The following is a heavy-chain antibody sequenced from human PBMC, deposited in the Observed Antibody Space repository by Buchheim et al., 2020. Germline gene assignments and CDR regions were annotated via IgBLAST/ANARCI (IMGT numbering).Heavy chain of an antibody. V-gene: IGHV4-34*01. CDR1: GGSFSGYY. Sequence: QVQLQQWGAGLLKPSETLSLTCAVYGGSFSGYYWSWIRQPPGKGLEWIGEINHSGSTNYNPSLTSRVTISVDTSKNQFSLRLSSVTAADTAVYYCASRDYDFWSGYYYYGMDVWGQGTT. D-gene: IGHD3-3*01. J-gene: IGHJ6*02. CDR3: ASRDYDFWSGYYYYGMDV. CDR2: INHSGST.